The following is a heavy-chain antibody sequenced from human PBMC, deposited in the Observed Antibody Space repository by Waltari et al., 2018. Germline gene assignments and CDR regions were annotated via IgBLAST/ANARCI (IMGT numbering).Heavy chain of an antibody. CDR2: IYYSGST. CDR3: ARALRQWPTKGSDYFDY. D-gene: IGHD6-19*01. CDR1: GGSISSYY. J-gene: IGHJ4*02. Sequence: VQLQESGPGLVKPSETLSLTCTVSGGSISSYYWSWIRQPPGKGLEWIGYIYYSGSTNYNPSLKSRVTISVDTSKNQFSLKLSSVTAADTAVYYCARALRQWPTKGSDYFDYWGQGTLVTVSS. V-gene: IGHV4-59*01.